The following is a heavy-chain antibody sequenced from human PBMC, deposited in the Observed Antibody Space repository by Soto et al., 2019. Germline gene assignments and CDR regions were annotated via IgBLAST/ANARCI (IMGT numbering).Heavy chain of an antibody. CDR1: GGSFSGYY. V-gene: IGHV4-34*01. CDR3: ARGPPSYYYDSSGYYPI. Sequence: SETLSLTCAVYGGSFSGYYWSWIRQPPGKGLEWIGEINHSGSTNYNPSLKSRVTISVDTSKNQFSLKLSSVTAADTAVYYCARGPPSYYYDSSGYYPIWGQGTLVTVSS. J-gene: IGHJ4*02. CDR2: INHSGST. D-gene: IGHD3-22*01.